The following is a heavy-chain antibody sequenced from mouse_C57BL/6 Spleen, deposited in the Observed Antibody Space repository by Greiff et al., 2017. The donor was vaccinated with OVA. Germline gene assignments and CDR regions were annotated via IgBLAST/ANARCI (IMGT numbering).Heavy chain of an antibody. CDR2: INYDGSST. V-gene: IGHV5-16*01. Sequence: DVQLQESEGGLVQPGSSMKLSCTASGFTFSDYYMAWVRQVPEKGLEWVANINYDGSSTYYLDSLKSRFIISRDNAENILYLQMSSLKSEDTATYYCAREGLPRKYFDVWGTGTTVTVSS. D-gene: IGHD2-10*01. CDR1: GFTFSDYY. J-gene: IGHJ1*03. CDR3: AREGLPRKYFDV.